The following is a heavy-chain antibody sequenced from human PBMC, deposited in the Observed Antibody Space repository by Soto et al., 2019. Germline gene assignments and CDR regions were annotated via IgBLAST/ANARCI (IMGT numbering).Heavy chain of an antibody. J-gene: IGHJ5*01. Sequence: QLQLRESGPGLVKPSETQSLTCTVSGGSISNPIYYWAWIRQPPGKGLEWIGSIFYSGSTYYNPSLKSRVTMSVDTSQNQFSLRLSSVTAADTAVYYCAGRTSLASVEIFSGGLSGYNWVDPWGRGTLVTVSS. V-gene: IGHV4-39*01. D-gene: IGHD3-3*01. CDR2: IFYSGST. CDR1: GGSISNPIYY. CDR3: AGRTSLASVEIFSGGLSGYNWVDP.